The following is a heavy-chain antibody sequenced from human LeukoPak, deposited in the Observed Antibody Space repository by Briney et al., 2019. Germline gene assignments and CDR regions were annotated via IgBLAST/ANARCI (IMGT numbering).Heavy chain of an antibody. CDR3: AKARTTVTTQHDFDY. CDR1: GFTFDDYA. V-gene: IGHV3-9*01. D-gene: IGHD4-17*01. CDR2: ISWNSGSI. J-gene: IGHJ4*02. Sequence: PGGSLRLSCAASGFTFDDYAMHWVRQAPGEGLEWVSGISWNSGSIGYADSVKGRFTISRDNAKNSLNLQMNSLRAEDTALYYCAKARTTVTTQHDFDYWGQGTLVTVSS.